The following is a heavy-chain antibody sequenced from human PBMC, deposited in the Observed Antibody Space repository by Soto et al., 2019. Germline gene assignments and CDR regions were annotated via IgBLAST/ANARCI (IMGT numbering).Heavy chain of an antibody. V-gene: IGHV4-34*01. CDR1: GGSFSGYY. J-gene: IGHJ5*02. CDR2: INHSGST. D-gene: IGHD2-2*01. CDR3: ARVRTARTVVPAAKNWFDP. Sequence: PSETLSLTCAVYGGSFSGYYWSWIRQPPGKGLEWIGEINHSGSTNYNPSLKSRVTISVDTSKNQFSLKLSSVTAADTAVYYCARVRTARTVVPAAKNWFDPWGQGTLVTVSS.